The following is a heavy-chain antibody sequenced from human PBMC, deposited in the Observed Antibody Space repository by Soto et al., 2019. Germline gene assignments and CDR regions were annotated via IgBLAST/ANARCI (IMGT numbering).Heavy chain of an antibody. V-gene: IGHV1-69*01. CDR1: GGTFSSYA. J-gene: IGHJ3*02. CDR2: IIPIFGTA. CDR3: ARAGRDTAMDHDAFDI. Sequence: QVQLVQSGAEVKKPGSSVKVSCKASGGTFSSYAISWVRQAPGQGLEWMGGIIPIFGTANYAQKFQGKVTITADESTSTAYMEPSSLRSEDTAVYYCARAGRDTAMDHDAFDIWGQGTMVTVSS. D-gene: IGHD5-18*01.